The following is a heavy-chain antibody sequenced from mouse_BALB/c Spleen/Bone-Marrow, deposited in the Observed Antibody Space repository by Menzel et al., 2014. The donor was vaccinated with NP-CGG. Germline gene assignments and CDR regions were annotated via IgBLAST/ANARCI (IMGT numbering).Heavy chain of an antibody. V-gene: IGHV14-3*02. D-gene: IGHD2-14*01. CDR1: GFNIKDTY. CDR2: IDPANGNT. J-gene: IGHJ4*01. Sequence: VQLKESGAELVKPGASVKLSCTASGFNIKDTYMHWVKQRPEQGLEWIGRIDPANGNTKYDPKFQGKATITADTSSNXAYLQLSSLTSEDTAVYYCARYRYDYYAMDYWGQGTSVTVSS. CDR3: ARYRYDYYAMDY.